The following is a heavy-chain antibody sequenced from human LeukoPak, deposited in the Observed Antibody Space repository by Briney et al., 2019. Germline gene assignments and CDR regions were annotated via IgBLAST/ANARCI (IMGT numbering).Heavy chain of an antibody. D-gene: IGHD3-22*01. J-gene: IGHJ4*02. CDR3: ARDSSGGVDY. CDR2: INNTGSNI. CDR1: GFTFSIYS. Sequence: GGSLRLSCAASGFTFSIYSMKWVRQAPGKGLEWVSYINNTGSNIYYAASVKGRFTISRDNARNSLYLQMNSQRAEDTAIYYCARDSSGGVDYWGQGTLVTVSS. V-gene: IGHV3-48*01.